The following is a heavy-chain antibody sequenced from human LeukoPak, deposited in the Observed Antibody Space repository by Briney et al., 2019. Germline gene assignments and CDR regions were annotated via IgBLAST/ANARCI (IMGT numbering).Heavy chain of an antibody. CDR2: ISSSSTYI. V-gene: IGHV3-21*01. CDR1: RFTFSSYS. Sequence: GGSLRLFCAASRFTFSSYSMNWVRQAPGKGLEWVSSISSSSTYIYYADSVKGRFTISRDNSKNTLYLQMNSLRAEDTAVYYCAKSQWLAPVGYWGQGTLVTVSS. D-gene: IGHD6-19*01. CDR3: AKSQWLAPVGY. J-gene: IGHJ4*02.